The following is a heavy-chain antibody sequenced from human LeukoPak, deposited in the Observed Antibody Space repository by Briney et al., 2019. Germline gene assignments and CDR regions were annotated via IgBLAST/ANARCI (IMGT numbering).Heavy chain of an antibody. D-gene: IGHD3-10*01. CDR2: IYYSGST. J-gene: IGHJ4*02. Sequence: SETLSLTCTASGGSISSYYWSWIRQPPGKGLEWIGYIYYSGSTNYNPSLKSRVTISVDTSKNQFSLKLSSVTAADTAVYYCARAGYGSGGYYYYWGQGTLVTVSS. CDR3: ARAGYGSGGYYYY. V-gene: IGHV4-59*01. CDR1: GGSISSYY.